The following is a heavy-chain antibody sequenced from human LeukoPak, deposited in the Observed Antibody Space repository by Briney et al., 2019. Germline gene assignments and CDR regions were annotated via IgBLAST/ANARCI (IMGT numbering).Heavy chain of an antibody. Sequence: SQTLSLTCTVSGGSISSGGYYWTWICQHPGKGLEWIGYIYYSGSTYYNPSLTSRVTISVDTSKNQFSLKLSSVTAADTAVYYCTRSRYCSSTSCYGMDVWGQGTTVTVSS. CDR1: GGSISSGGYY. CDR2: IYYSGST. J-gene: IGHJ6*02. V-gene: IGHV4-31*03. CDR3: TRSRYCSSTSCYGMDV. D-gene: IGHD2-2*01.